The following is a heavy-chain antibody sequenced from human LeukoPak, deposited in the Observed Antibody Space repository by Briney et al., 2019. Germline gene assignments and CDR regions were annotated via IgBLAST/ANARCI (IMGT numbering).Heavy chain of an antibody. D-gene: IGHD5/OR15-5a*01. J-gene: IGHJ4*02. CDR1: GFTFSSEW. CDR3: AREYRNCVHD. V-gene: IGHV3-74*01. CDR2: INGHASCT. Sequence: PPGGPLRLSCAASGFTFSSEWMHGVRQAPGKGMGCVSRINGHASCTSHADSLKVRFTISRDNAKNTLFLQMNSLRVEDTAVYYCAREYRNCVHDCGQGTLLTVSS.